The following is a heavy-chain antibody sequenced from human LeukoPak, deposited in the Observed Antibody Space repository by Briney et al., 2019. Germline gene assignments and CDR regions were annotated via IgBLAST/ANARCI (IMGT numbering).Heavy chain of an antibody. D-gene: IGHD2-2*01. CDR2: IYSGGST. V-gene: IGHV3-53*01. J-gene: IGHJ5*02. CDR1: GFTVSNNY. Sequence: SGGSLRLSCAASGFTVSNNYVSWVRQAPGKGLEWVSVIYSGGSTYYADSVKGRFTISRDNSKNTLYLQMNSLRAEDTAVYYCARGGVVALKHWFDPWGQGTLVTVSS. CDR3: ARGGVVALKHWFDP.